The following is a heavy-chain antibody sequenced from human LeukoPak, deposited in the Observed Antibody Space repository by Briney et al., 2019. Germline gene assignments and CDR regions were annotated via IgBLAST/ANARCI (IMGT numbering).Heavy chain of an antibody. D-gene: IGHD3-9*01. J-gene: IGHJ3*02. CDR3: ARDKLKGYDILTGYHDAFDI. Sequence: PSETLSLTCSVSGGSISSYYWSWIRQPAGKGLEWIGRIYTSGSTNYNPSLKSRVTMSVDTSKNQFSLKLSSVTAADTAVYYCARDKLKGYDILTGYHDAFDIWGQGTMVTVSS. CDR1: GGSISSYY. V-gene: IGHV4-4*07. CDR2: IYTSGST.